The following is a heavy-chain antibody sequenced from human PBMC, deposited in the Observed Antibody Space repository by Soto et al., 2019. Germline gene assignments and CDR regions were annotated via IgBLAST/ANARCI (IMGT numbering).Heavy chain of an antibody. V-gene: IGHV4-39*01. CDR1: GGSTSSSSYY. CDR2: IYYSGST. CDR3: SRRWSSALWDV. J-gene: IGHJ6*02. Sequence: SETLSLPCTVSGGSTSSSSYYWGWIRQPPGKGLEWIGTIYYSGSTYYNPSLKSRVTISVDTSKNQFSLNLSSVTAADTAVYYCSRRWSSALWDVWGQGTTVTVSS. D-gene: IGHD2-15*01.